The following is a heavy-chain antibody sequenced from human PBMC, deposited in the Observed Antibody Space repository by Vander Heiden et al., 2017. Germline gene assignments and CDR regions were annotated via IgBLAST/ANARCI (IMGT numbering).Heavy chain of an antibody. CDR3: ATGASSSWAFDN. J-gene: IGHJ4*02. Sequence: QVQLVQSGAEVKKPGASVKVSCKVSGYTLSERSMHWVRQAPGKGLEWMGGYDIEDGVTIYEQKFRGRVTMTEDTSTDTAYMELSSLRSEDLAVYYCATGASSSWAFDNWGQGTLVTVSS. CDR1: GYTLSERS. CDR2: YDIEDGVT. D-gene: IGHD6-13*01. V-gene: IGHV1-24*01.